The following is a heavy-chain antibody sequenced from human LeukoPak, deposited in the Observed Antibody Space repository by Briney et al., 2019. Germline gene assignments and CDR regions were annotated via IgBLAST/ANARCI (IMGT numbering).Heavy chain of an antibody. CDR3: ARLRWESSWHDFDY. D-gene: IGHD6-13*01. J-gene: IGHJ4*02. CDR2: IYYSGST. CDR1: GGSLSSSSYY. Sequence: SETLSLTCTVSGGSLSSSSYYWGWIRQPPGKGLEWIGSIYYSGSTYYNPSLKSRVTISVDTSKNQFSLKLSSVTAADTAVYYCARLRWESSWHDFDYWGQGTLVTVSS. V-gene: IGHV4-39*01.